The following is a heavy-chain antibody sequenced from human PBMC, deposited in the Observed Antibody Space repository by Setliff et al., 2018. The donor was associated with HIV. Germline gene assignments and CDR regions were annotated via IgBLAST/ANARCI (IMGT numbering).Heavy chain of an antibody. J-gene: IGHJ6*02. V-gene: IGHV4-34*01. CDR1: GGTFSLHY. CDR2: INHSGGT. D-gene: IGHD6-13*01. Sequence: SETLSLTCAVSGGTFSLHYYTWIRQSPLRGLEWIGEINHSGGTNYNPSLKSRVTISVDTSKNQFSLKLSSVTAADTAVYYCASLWGSSWDAYYYYGMDVWGQGTTVTVSS. CDR3: ASLWGSSWDAYYYYGMDV.